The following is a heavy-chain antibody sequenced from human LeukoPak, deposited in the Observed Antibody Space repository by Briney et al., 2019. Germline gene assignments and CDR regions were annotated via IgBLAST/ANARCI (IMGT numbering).Heavy chain of an antibody. V-gene: IGHV3-23*01. CDR3: AKGEYYDILTGHNYYYYGMDV. Sequence: GGSLRLSCAASGFTFSSYAMSWVRQAPGKGLEWVSAISGSGDSTYSADSVKGRFTITRDSSKNTMYLQMNSLRAEDTAVYYCAKGEYYDILTGHNYYYYGMDVWGQGTTVTVSS. CDR1: GFTFSSYA. D-gene: IGHD3-9*01. CDR2: ISGSGDST. J-gene: IGHJ6*02.